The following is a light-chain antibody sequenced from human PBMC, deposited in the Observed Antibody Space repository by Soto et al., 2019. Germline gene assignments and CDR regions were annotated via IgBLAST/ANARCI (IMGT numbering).Light chain of an antibody. CDR2: SNN. Sequence: QSVLTQPPSASGTPGLSVTISCSGITSNIGSNTVNWYQQLPGTAPKLLIYSNNQRPSGVPDRFSGSKSGTSASLAISGLQSEDEADYYCAAWDDSLSGYVFGTGTKVTV. CDR1: TSNIGSNT. CDR3: AAWDDSLSGYV. V-gene: IGLV1-44*01. J-gene: IGLJ1*01.